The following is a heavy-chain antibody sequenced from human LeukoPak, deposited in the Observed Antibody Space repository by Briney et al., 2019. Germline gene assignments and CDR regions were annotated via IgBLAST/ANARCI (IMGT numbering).Heavy chain of an antibody. V-gene: IGHV4-39*07. J-gene: IGHJ5*02. CDR2: IYYSGST. CDR1: GGSISSSSYY. D-gene: IGHD5-18*01. Sequence: SETLSLTCTVSGGSISSSSYYWGWIRQPPGKGLEWIGSIYYSGSTYYNPSLKSRVTISVDTSKNQFSLKLSSVTAADTAVYYCARDRGYSYGFSPGWFDPWGQGTLVTVSS. CDR3: ARDRGYSYGFSPGWFDP.